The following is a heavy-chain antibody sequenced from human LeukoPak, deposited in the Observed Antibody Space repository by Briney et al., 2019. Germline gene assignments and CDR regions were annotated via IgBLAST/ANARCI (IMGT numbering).Heavy chain of an antibody. J-gene: IGHJ4*02. V-gene: IGHV4-4*07. CDR1: GGSISSYY. CDR2: IYSGGST. D-gene: IGHD1-26*01. CDR3: ARENTGSYREFDY. Sequence: PSETLSLTCTVSGGSISSYYWSWLRQPAGKGLEWIGRIYSGGSTNYNPSLKSRVTMSVDSSNNQFSLKLSSVTAADTAVFYCARENTGSYREFDYWGQGTLVTVSS.